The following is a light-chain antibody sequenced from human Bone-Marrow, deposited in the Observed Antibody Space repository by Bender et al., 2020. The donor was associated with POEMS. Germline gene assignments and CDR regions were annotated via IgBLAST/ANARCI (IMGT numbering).Light chain of an antibody. CDR1: KLGNKH. CDR3: QAWDSSLWV. CDR2: QNI. V-gene: IGLV3-1*01. J-gene: IGLJ3*02. Sequence: SYEVTQPPSVSVSPGQTATISCSGDKLGNKHVSWYQQKPGQSPVVVIYQNIKRPSGIPERFSGSNSGNTATLIISGTQAMDEADYYCQAWDSSLWVFGGGTKLTVL.